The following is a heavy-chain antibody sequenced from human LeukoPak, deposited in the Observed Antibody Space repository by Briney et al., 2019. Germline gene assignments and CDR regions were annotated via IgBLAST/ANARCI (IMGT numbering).Heavy chain of an antibody. V-gene: IGHV1-46*01. Sequence: ASVKVSCKASGYTFTSYNMHWVRQAPGQGLERMGTINPSGGSASYAQKFQGRVTMTRDTSTSTVYMELSSLRFEDTAVYYCARTGYSYDYYYWGQRTLVTVSS. CDR2: INPSGGSA. D-gene: IGHD5-18*01. CDR1: GYTFTSYN. J-gene: IGHJ4*02. CDR3: ARTGYSYDYYY.